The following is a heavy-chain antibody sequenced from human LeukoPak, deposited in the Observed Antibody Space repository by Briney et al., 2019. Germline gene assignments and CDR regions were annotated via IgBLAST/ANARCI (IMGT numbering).Heavy chain of an antibody. CDR1: GFIFSSYW. D-gene: IGHD3-10*01. CDR3: VRDYYGSGKTRWFDP. V-gene: IGHV3-74*01. J-gene: IGHJ5*02. CDR2: IDGDGSST. Sequence: GGSLRLSCAASGFIFSSYWIHWVRQAPGKGLVWVSRIDGDGSSTTYADSVKGRFTISRDNAKNTLYLQMTSLRVEDTAVYYCVRDYYGSGKTRWFDPWGQGTLVTVSS.